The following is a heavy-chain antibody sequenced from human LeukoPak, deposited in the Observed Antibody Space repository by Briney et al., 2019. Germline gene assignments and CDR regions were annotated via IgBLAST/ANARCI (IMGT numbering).Heavy chain of an antibody. D-gene: IGHD3-3*02. CDR1: GYSIRSDNW. V-gene: IGHV4-28*05. J-gene: IGHJ4*02. CDR2: GYYSGSI. Sequence: SDTLSLTCDVSGYSIRSDNWWGLIRQPPGKGLEWIGYGYYSGSIYSNPSLKSRVTMSVDASRNQFSLKLTSVTPADTAVYSCARKRSSITYFGDWGQGTLVTVSS. CDR3: ARKRSSITYFGD.